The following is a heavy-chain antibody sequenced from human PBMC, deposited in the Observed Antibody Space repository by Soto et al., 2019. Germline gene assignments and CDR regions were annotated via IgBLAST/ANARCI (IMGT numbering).Heavy chain of an antibody. CDR1: GFTLSGYA. Sequence: EVQLAESGGGLAQPGGSLRLSCAASGFTLSGYAMDWVRQAPGKGLEYVSGISSNGVGTYYANSVQGRFTISRDNSKNTVYLEMGSLRPEDMAVSYCARRARPDFYYMDVWGKGTTVTVSS. J-gene: IGHJ6*03. V-gene: IGHV3-64*01. CDR2: ISSNGVGT. CDR3: ARRARPDFYYMDV. D-gene: IGHD6-6*01.